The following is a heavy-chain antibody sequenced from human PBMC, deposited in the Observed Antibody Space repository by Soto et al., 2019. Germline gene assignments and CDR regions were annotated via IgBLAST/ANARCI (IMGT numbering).Heavy chain of an antibody. CDR3: AKGRGQNCNFDY. D-gene: IGHD3-10*01. CDR1: GFTFSSYA. CDR2: IRGSGGTA. Sequence: EVQLLESGGGSVQPGGPLRLSCAASGFTFSSYAMHWVRRPPGKGLEWVSSIRGSGGTAYYADSVKGRFSISRDSLVNTLYLQMNSVRAEGTAVYYCAKGRGQNCNFDYWGQGTLVTVSP. V-gene: IGHV3-23*01. J-gene: IGHJ4*02.